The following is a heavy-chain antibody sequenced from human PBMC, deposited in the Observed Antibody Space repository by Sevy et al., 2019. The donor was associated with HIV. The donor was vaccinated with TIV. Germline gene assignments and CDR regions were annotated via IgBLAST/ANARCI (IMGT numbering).Heavy chain of an antibody. D-gene: IGHD2-21*02. CDR1: GFTFSSYV. CDR3: ARGGGYCGGDCYSIDY. J-gene: IGHJ4*02. CDR2: IWDDGTIK. Sequence: GGSLRLSCAASGFTFSSYVMHWVRQAPGKGLEWVALIWDDGTIKYYADSVKGRFTISRDKSKDTLFLQMNSLTPEDTAVYYCARGGGYCGGDCYSIDYWGQGALVTVSS. V-gene: IGHV3-33*08.